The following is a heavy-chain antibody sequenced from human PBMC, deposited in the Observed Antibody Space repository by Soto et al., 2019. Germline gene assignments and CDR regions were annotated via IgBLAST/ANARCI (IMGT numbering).Heavy chain of an antibody. J-gene: IGHJ6*02. CDR1: GFTFSDYA. Sequence: GGSLRLSCAASGFTFSDYAMHWVRQAPGKGLEWVALIRDDGTNKSYADTVKGRFSLSRDNSKNTIFLQMNSLSVEDTAVYYCAREVRIAKVRGVRYDYYGMDVWGQGTTVTVAS. V-gene: IGHV3-30*01. CDR3: AREVRIAKVRGVRYDYYGMDV. D-gene: IGHD3-10*01. CDR2: IRDDGTNK.